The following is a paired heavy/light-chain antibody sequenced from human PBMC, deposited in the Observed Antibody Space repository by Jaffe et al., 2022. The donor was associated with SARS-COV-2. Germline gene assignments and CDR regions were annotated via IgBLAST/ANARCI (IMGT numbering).Light chain of an antibody. Sequence: EIVLTQSPGTLSLSPGERATLSCRASQSVSSSYLTWYQQKPGQAPRLLIYGASTRATGIPDRFSGSGSETDFTLTISRLEPEDFAVYYCQQYGSSPPMYTFGQGTKLEIK. CDR2: GAS. V-gene: IGKV3-20*01. CDR1: QSVSSSY. CDR3: QQYGSSPPMYT. J-gene: IGKJ2*01.
Heavy chain of an antibody. J-gene: IGHJ4*02. CDR3: AREYSPEDTGFDY. V-gene: IGHV4-4*02. CDR2: IYHSGRT. Sequence: QVQLQESGPGVVKPSGTLSLSCAVSGGSISSNNYWSWVRQPPGKGLEWIGEIYHSGRTNYNPSLKSRVTISVDKSKNQFSLKLNSVTAADTAVYYCAREYSPEDTGFDYWGQGTLVTVSS. D-gene: IGHD5-18*01. CDR1: GGSISSNNY.